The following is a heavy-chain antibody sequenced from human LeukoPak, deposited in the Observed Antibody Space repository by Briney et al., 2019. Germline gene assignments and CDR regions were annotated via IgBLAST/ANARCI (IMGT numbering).Heavy chain of an antibody. J-gene: IGHJ4*02. CDR1: GGSFSTYY. CDR3: ARHGIGSYFAY. CDR2: IYYTGST. V-gene: IGHV4-59*08. Sequence: SETLSLTCTVSGGSFSTYYWSWIRQPPGKGLEWIGFIYYTGSTSYSPSLKSRVSISVDTSRNQFSLKLTSMTAADTAVYFCARHGIGSYFAYWGQGRLVTVSS. D-gene: IGHD3-10*01.